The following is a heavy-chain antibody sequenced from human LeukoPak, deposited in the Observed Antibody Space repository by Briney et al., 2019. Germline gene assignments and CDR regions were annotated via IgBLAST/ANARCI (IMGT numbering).Heavy chain of an antibody. J-gene: IGHJ4*02. V-gene: IGHV3-33*01. CDR1: GFTFRNYG. Sequence: GRSLGLSCAASGFTFRNYGMHWVRQAPGKGLEWVAVIWYDGSNKYYADSVKGRFTNSRDSSKNTLYLQMNSLRADDTAVYYCARGWGVPTSYFDYWGQGTLVTVSS. CDR2: IWYDGSNK. D-gene: IGHD2-8*01. CDR3: ARGWGVPTSYFDY.